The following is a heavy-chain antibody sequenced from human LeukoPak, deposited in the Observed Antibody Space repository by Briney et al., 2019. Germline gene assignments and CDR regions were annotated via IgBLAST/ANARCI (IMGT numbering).Heavy chain of an antibody. J-gene: IGHJ5*02. CDR1: GGSISSSSYY. CDR3: ARDVQVGATRPPVNWFDP. Sequence: SETLSLTCTVSGGSISSSSYYWGWIRQPPGKGLEWIGSINYSGSTYYNPSLKSRVTISVDTSKNQFSLKLSSVTAADTAVYYCARDVQVGATRPPVNWFDPWGQGTLVTVSS. D-gene: IGHD1-26*01. CDR2: INYSGST. V-gene: IGHV4-39*07.